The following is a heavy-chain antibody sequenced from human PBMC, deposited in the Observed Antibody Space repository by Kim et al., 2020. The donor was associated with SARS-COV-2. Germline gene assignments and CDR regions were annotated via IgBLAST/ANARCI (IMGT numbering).Heavy chain of an antibody. V-gene: IGHV3-15*01. D-gene: IGHD4-17*01. Sequence: TPYYTSAVEGRFTISRDDSANTLFLEMTTLKSEDTAVYFCSAGLRKTDTDSWGQGTLVTVSS. CDR3: SAGLRKTDTDS. CDR2: TP. J-gene: IGHJ4*02.